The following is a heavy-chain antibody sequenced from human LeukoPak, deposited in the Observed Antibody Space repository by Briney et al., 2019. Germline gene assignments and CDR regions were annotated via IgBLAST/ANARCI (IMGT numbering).Heavy chain of an antibody. CDR2: IRSKAYGGTT. CDR3: TATIPDAFDI. CDR1: GFTFGDYA. D-gene: IGHD5-24*01. Sequence: GGSLRLSCTAPGFTFGDYAMSWVRQAPGKGLEWVGFIRSKAYGGTTEYAASVKGRFTISRDDSKSIAYLQMNSLKTEDTAVYYCTATIPDAFDIWGQGTMVTVSS. J-gene: IGHJ3*02. V-gene: IGHV3-49*04.